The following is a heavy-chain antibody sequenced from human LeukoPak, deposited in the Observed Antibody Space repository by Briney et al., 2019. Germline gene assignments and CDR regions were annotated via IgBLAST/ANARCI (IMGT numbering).Heavy chain of an antibody. V-gene: IGHV3-30*02. CDR1: GLTFSNYA. D-gene: IGHD2/OR15-2a*01. CDR3: IPHNSNWFDP. J-gene: IGHJ5*02. CDR2: IGDEGSTK. Sequence: GGSLRLSCAPSGLTFSNYAMHWVRQAPGKGGEWGAFIGDEGSTKYNTDSVKSRFIISRDNSKHTLYLQMNSLRGEDTAVYYVIPHNSNWFDPWGQGTLVTVSS.